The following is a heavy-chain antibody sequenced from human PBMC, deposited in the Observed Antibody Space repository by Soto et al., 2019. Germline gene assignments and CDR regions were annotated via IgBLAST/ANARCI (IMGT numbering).Heavy chain of an antibody. CDR1: GYSFAGYW. D-gene: IGHD3-22*01. V-gene: IGHV5-10-1*01. CDR3: ARQIYYSDTGPNFQDYFDS. J-gene: IGHJ4*02. CDR2: IDPSDSQT. Sequence: PGQSLKISCKGSGYSFAGYWITWVRQKPGKGLEWMGRIDPSDSQTYYSPSFPGHVTISVPKSITTVFLQWSSLRASDTDMYYCARQIYYSDTGPNFQDYFDSWGQGTPVTVS.